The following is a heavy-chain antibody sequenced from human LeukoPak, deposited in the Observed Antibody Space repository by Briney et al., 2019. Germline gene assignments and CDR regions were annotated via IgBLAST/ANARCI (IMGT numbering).Heavy chain of an antibody. V-gene: IGHV1-2*02. Sequence: GASVKVSCKASGYSFTAYFIHWVRQAPGQGLEWMGCIDPNSGDTKYAQKFQGRVSMLRDTSTRTAYMELSRLRSDDTAVYFCARSGSTGYSLDYWGQGTLVTVSS. J-gene: IGHJ4*02. CDR2: IDPNSGDT. CDR3: ARSGSTGYSLDY. CDR1: GYSFTAYF. D-gene: IGHD3-22*01.